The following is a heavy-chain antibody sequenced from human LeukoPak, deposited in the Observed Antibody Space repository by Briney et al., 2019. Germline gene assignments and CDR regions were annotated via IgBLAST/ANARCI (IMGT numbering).Heavy chain of an antibody. V-gene: IGHV4-30-2*01. Sequence: SQTLSLTCAVSGGSISSGGYSWSWIRQPPGKGLEWIGYIYHSGSTYYNPSLKSRVTISVDRSKNQFSLKLSSVTAADTAVYYCARVEYGPGTDWDNWFDPWGQGTLVTVSS. J-gene: IGHJ5*02. CDR3: ARVEYGPGTDWDNWFDP. D-gene: IGHD3-10*01. CDR2: IYHSGST. CDR1: GGSISSGGYS.